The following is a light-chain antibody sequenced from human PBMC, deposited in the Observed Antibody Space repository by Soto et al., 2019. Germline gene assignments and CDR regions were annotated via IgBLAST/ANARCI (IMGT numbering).Light chain of an antibody. CDR1: QSVLYSSNNKNY. V-gene: IGKV4-1*01. CDR3: QQYYSTPWT. J-gene: IGKJ1*01. Sequence: DIVMTQSPDSLAVSLGERATINCKSSQSVLYSSNNKNYLAWYQQKPGQPPKLLIYWASTRESGVPDRFSGSGSGTDFTLAISSLRAEDVAVSYCQQYYSTPWTFGQGTKVEIK. CDR2: WAS.